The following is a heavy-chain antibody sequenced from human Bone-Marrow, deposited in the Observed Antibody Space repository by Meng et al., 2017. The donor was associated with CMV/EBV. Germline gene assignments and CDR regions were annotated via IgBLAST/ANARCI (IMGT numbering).Heavy chain of an antibody. Sequence: GGSLRLSCAASGFTFSSYSMNWVRQAPGKGLEWVSAISGSGGSPYYADSVKGRFTISRDNAKNSLYLQMNSLRAEDTAVYYCVRVKGVVPAARMDVWGQGTTVTVSS. CDR2: ISGSGGSP. CDR1: GFTFSSYS. V-gene: IGHV3-21*01. CDR3: VRVKGVVPAARMDV. J-gene: IGHJ6*02. D-gene: IGHD2-2*01.